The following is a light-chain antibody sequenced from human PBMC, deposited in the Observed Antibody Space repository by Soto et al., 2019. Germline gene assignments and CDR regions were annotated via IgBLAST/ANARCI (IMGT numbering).Light chain of an antibody. Sequence: MPPSPATQPVSPGVRAPLSCRASPSVISNLAWYQPKPGQAPRLLIYGASSRATGNPDRFSGSESGTEFTPTICSLQSEDLAVDYCQQYYHWPRTVGQGTKV. CDR2: GAS. V-gene: IGKV3D-15*01. CDR1: PSVISN. J-gene: IGKJ1*01. CDR3: QQYYHWPRT.